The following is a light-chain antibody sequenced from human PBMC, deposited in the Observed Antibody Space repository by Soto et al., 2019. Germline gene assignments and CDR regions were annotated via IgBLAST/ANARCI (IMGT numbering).Light chain of an antibody. CDR1: QSVTSTS. Sequence: PDTMTLSSGEIATLSCRASQSVTSTSLAWYQQKPGQAPRLLIYGASSRAIGIPDRFSGSVSGSDFILTINRLEPEDFAVYYCQQYGSSPTFGQGTRLKI. J-gene: IGKJ5*01. CDR2: GAS. CDR3: QQYGSSPT. V-gene: IGKV3-20*01.